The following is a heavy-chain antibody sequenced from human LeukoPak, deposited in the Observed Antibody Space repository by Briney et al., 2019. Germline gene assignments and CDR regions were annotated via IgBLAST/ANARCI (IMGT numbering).Heavy chain of an antibody. V-gene: IGHV4-31*03. CDR1: GGSISSGGYY. J-gene: IGHJ4*02. CDR3: ARERNYYGSGSYLIL. Sequence: SETLSLTCTVSGGSISSGGYYWSWIRQHPGKGLEWIGYIYYSGSTYYNPSLKGRVTISVDTSKNQFSLKLSSVTAADTAVYYCARERNYYGSGSYLILWGQGTLVTVSS. D-gene: IGHD3-10*01. CDR2: IYYSGST.